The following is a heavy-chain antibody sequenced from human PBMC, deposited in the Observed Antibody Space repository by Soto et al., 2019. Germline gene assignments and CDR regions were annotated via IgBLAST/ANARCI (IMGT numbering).Heavy chain of an antibody. CDR2: ISDGGDLT. Sequence: PGESLRLSCTGSGFAFSSHPMSWVRQAPERGLEWVSGISDGGDLTYNADSVRGRFTISRDNSKNTLFLQMNSLRVEDTAVYYCARRAFGSSRSFDIWGQGTMVTVSS. CDR3: ARRAFGSSRSFDI. V-gene: IGHV3-23*01. CDR1: GFAFSSHP. D-gene: IGHD6-6*01. J-gene: IGHJ3*02.